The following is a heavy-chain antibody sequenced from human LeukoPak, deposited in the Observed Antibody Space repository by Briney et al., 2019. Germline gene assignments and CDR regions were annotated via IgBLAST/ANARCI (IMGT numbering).Heavy chain of an antibody. V-gene: IGHV3-23*01. J-gene: IGHJ6*03. D-gene: IGHD3-3*01. CDR3: AKEPVSWSGYSSYMDV. CDR1: GFTFSSYA. Sequence: PTGGSLRLSCAASGFTFSSYAVSWVRQAPGKGLEWVSSISYSGASTYYADSVKGRFTVSRDNSKNTLYLQMNSLRAEDTAVYYCAKEPVSWSGYSSYMDVWGKGTTVTVSS. CDR2: ISYSGAST.